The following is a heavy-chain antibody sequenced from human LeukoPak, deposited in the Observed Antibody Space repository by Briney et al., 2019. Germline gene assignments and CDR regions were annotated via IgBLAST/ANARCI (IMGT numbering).Heavy chain of an antibody. CDR2: IIPIFGTA. CDR1: GGTFSSYA. Sequence: SVKDSCKASGGTFSSYAISWVRQAPGQGLEWMGRIIPIFGTANYAQKFQGRVTITTDESTSTAYMELSSLRSEDTAVYYCARRGPIEPHAFDIWGQGTMVTVSS. V-gene: IGHV1-69*05. D-gene: IGHD1-26*01. J-gene: IGHJ3*02. CDR3: ARRGPIEPHAFDI.